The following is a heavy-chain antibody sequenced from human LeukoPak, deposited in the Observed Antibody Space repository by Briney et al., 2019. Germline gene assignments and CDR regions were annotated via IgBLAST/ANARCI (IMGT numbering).Heavy chain of an antibody. CDR2: INHSGST. Sequence: SETLSLTCAVYGGSFSGYYWSWIRQPPGKGLEWIGEINHSGSTNYNPSLKSRVTISVDTSKNQFSLKLSSVTAADTAVYYCARGGTYYYGSGSYRLDYWGQGTLVTVSS. D-gene: IGHD3-10*01. CDR1: GGSFSGYY. J-gene: IGHJ4*02. V-gene: IGHV4-34*01. CDR3: ARGGTYYYGSGSYRLDY.